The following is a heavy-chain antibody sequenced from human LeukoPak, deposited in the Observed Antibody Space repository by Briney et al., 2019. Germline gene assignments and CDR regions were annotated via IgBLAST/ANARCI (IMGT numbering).Heavy chain of an antibody. D-gene: IGHD2-21*02. V-gene: IGHV3-21*01. CDR3: ASRNQYCGGDCFWAFDI. CDR2: ISSSGSYI. Sequence: PGGSLRLSCGASGFTFSRYSMNWVRQAPGKGLEWVSSISSSGSYIYYADSVKGRFTISRDNAKNSLYLQMNSLRAEDTAVYYCASRNQYCGGDCFWAFDIWGQGTMVTVSS. J-gene: IGHJ3*02. CDR1: GFTFSRYS.